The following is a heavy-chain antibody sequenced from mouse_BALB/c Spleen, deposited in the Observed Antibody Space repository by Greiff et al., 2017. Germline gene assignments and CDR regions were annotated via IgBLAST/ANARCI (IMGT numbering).Heavy chain of an antibody. Sequence: VQLKQSGTVLARPGASVKMSCKASGYTFTSYWMHWVKQRPGQGLEWIGAIYPGNSDTSYNQKFKGKATLTAVTSTSTAYMELRSLTSEDSAVYYGGRVSSVATNYAMDYWGQGTSVTVSS. CDR2: IYPGNSDT. J-gene: IGHJ4*01. D-gene: IGHD1-1*01. CDR1: GYTFTSYW. CDR3: GRVSSVATNYAMDY. V-gene: IGHV1-5*01.